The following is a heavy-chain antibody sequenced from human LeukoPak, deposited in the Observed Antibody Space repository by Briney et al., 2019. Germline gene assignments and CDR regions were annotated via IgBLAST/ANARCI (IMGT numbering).Heavy chain of an antibody. Sequence: GGSLRLSCAASGFTFSSYAMSWVRQAPGKGLEWVSAISGSGGSTYYADSVKGRFTISRDNSTNTLYLQMNSLRAEDTAVYYCAKSRIPAAFFYYFDYWGQGTLVTVSS. D-gene: IGHD2-2*01. CDR2: ISGSGGST. CDR3: AKSRIPAAFFYYFDY. J-gene: IGHJ4*02. V-gene: IGHV3-23*01. CDR1: GFTFSSYA.